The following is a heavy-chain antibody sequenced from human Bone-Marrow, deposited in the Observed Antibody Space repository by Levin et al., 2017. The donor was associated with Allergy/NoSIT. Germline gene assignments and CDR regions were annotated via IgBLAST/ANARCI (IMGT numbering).Heavy chain of an antibody. CDR2: ISYDGSNK. Sequence: GGSLRLSCAASGFTFSSYGMHWVRQAPGKGLEWVAVISYDGSNKYYADSVKGRFTISRDNSKNTLYLQMNSLRAEDTAVYYCAKGDQRGELWRKEHAFDSWGQGTMVTVSS. CDR3: AKGDQRGELWRKEHAFDS. CDR1: GFTFSSYG. V-gene: IGHV3-30*18. D-gene: IGHD3-16*01. J-gene: IGHJ3*02.